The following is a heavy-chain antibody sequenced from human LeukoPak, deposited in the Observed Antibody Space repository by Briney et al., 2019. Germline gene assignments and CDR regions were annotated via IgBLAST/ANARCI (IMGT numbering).Heavy chain of an antibody. D-gene: IGHD1-26*01. J-gene: IGHJ4*02. CDR2: IYPSDSDT. CDR3: ARPLQGIVGATGCDY. Sequence: GESLKISCQGSEYSFATHWIAWLRQMPGKGLEWMGIIYPSDSDTRYSPSFQGQVTISADKSIKTAYLQWSSLKASDTAMYYCARPLQGIVGATGCDYWGQGTLVTVSS. V-gene: IGHV5-51*01. CDR1: EYSFATHW.